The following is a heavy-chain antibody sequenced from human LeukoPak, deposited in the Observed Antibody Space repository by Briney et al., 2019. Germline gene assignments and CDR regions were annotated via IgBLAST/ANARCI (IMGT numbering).Heavy chain of an antibody. V-gene: IGHV1-18*01. CDR3: ARVGVVVPAAWFDP. D-gene: IGHD2-2*01. Sequence: GASVKVSCKASGYSFGIFGISWARQAPGQGLGWMGWISANNGNTNYAQKLEGRVTMTTDTSTSTAYMELRSLRSDDTAVYYCARVGVVVPAAWFDPWGQGTLVTVSS. CDR2: ISANNGNT. J-gene: IGHJ5*02. CDR1: GYSFGIFG.